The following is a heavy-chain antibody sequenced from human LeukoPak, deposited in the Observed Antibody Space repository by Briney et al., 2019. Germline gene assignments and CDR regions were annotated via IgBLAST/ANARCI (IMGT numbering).Heavy chain of an antibody. V-gene: IGHV4-59*01. CDR2: IYYSGST. Sequence: SETLSLTCTVSGGSISSYYWSWIRQPPGKGLEWIGYIYYSGSTNYNPSLKSRVTISVDTSKNQFSLKLGSVTAADTAVYYCARAPYSSSPGAFDIWGQGTMVTVSS. CDR1: GGSISSYY. D-gene: IGHD6-13*01. J-gene: IGHJ3*02. CDR3: ARAPYSSSPGAFDI.